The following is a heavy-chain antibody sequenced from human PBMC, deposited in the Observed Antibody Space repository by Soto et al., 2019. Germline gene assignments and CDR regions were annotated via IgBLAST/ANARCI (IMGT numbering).Heavy chain of an antibody. CDR3: GRDSSGWYSLLFAFDI. CDR1: GGTFSSYT. Sequence: ASVKVSCKASGGTFSSYTISWVRQAPGQGLEWMGRIIPILGIANYAQKFQGRVTITADKSTSTAYMELSSLRSEDTAVYYCGRDSSGWYSLLFAFDIWGQGTMVTVSS. D-gene: IGHD6-19*01. CDR2: IIPILGIA. V-gene: IGHV1-69*04. J-gene: IGHJ3*02.